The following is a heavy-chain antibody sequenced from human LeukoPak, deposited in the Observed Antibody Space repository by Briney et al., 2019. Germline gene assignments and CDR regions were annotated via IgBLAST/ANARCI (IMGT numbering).Heavy chain of an antibody. CDR1: GGTFSSYA. J-gene: IGHJ4*02. V-gene: IGHV1-69*05. D-gene: IGHD6-19*01. CDR2: IIPIFGTA. Sequence: ASVKVSCKASGGTFSSYAISWVRQAPGQGLEWMGGIIPIFGTANSAQKFQGRVTITTDESTSTAYMELSSLRSEDTAVYYCARGQDPGIAVAGIGGLAYYFDYWGQGTLVTVPS. CDR3: ARGQDPGIAVAGIGGLAYYFDY.